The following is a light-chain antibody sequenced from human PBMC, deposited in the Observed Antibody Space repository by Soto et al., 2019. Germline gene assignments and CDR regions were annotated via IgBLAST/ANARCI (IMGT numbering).Light chain of an antibody. CDR2: AAS. CDR1: QSISSY. V-gene: IGKV1-39*01. J-gene: IGKJ4*01. CDR3: QQSYSTLT. Sequence: DIQMTQSPSSLSASVGDRVTITCRASQSISSYLNWYQQKPGKAPKLLIYAASSLQSGVPSRFSGSGSGTEFTLTISSLQPEDFATYYCQQSYSTLTFGGGTKGEIK.